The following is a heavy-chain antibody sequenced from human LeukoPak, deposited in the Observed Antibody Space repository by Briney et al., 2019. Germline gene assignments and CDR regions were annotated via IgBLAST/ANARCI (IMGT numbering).Heavy chain of an antibody. CDR1: GFTISDYC. D-gene: IGHD6-13*01. V-gene: IGHV3-74*01. CDR2: INSDGSGT. CDR3: ARSLSSWYFLNDY. J-gene: IGHJ4*02. Sequence: GGSLRLSCEASGFTISDYCMHWVRQAPGKGLVWVSRINSDGSGTDNADSVKGRFTTSRDNAKNTVYLRMNSLRAEDTAVYYCARSLSSWYFLNDYWGQGALVTVSS.